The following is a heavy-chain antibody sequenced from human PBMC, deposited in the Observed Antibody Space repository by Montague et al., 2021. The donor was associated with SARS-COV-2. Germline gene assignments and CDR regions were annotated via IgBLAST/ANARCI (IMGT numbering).Heavy chain of an antibody. CDR1: GFTFSRYW. CDR2: IKQDGSEK. V-gene: IGHV3-7*01. J-gene: IGHJ6*02. D-gene: IGHD6-13*01. Sequence: SLRLSFAASGFTFSRYWMSWVRQAPGKGLEWVANIKQDGSEKYYVDSVKGRFTISRDNAKNSLYLQMNSLRAEDTAMYYCARMGSSWYVRYYYYYGMDVWGQGTTVTVSS. CDR3: ARMGSSWYVRYYYYYGMDV.